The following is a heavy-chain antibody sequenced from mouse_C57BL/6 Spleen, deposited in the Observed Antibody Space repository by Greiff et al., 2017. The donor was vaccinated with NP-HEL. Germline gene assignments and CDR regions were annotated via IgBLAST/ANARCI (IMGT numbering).Heavy chain of an antibody. CDR1: GYTFTSYG. V-gene: IGHV1-81*01. D-gene: IGHD3-2*02. CDR3: ARGDSSGYPCFDY. CDR2: IYPRSGNT. Sequence: VKLQQSGAELARPGASVKLSCKASGYTFTSYGISWVKQRTGQGLEWIGEIYPRSGNTYYNEKFKGKATLTADKSSSTAYMELRSLTSEDSAVYFCARGDSSGYPCFDYWGQGTTLTVSS. J-gene: IGHJ2*01.